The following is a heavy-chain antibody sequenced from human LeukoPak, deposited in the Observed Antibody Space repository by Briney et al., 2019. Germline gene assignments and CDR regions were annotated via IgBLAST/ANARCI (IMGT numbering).Heavy chain of an antibody. V-gene: IGHV3-21*01. CDR1: GFTFSSYS. Sequence: PGGSPRLPCAASGFTFSSYSMNWVRQAPGKGLEWVSVISSSSSYIYYADSVKGRFTISRDNSKNTLYLQMNSLRAEDTAVYYCARESDYYDSSGYLDYWGQGTLVTVSS. D-gene: IGHD3-22*01. CDR2: ISSSSSYI. CDR3: ARESDYYDSSGYLDY. J-gene: IGHJ4*02.